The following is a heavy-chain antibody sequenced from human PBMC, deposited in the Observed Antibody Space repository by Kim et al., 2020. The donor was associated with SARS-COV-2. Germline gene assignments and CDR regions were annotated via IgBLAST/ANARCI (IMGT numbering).Heavy chain of an antibody. D-gene: IGHD2-15*01. J-gene: IGHJ3*02. Sequence: GRCTISRDNSKNTLYLQMNSLRAEDAAVYYCAKGGGYCSSGSCYSASFDIWGQGTMVTVSS. V-gene: IGHV3-23*01. CDR3: AKGGGYCSSGSCYSASFDI.